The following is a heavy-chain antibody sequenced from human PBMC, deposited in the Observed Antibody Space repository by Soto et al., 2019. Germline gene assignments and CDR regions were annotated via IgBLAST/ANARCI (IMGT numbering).Heavy chain of an antibody. V-gene: IGHV3-21*01. CDR2: ISSSSSSYI. J-gene: IGHJ4*02. CDR3: ARDTPNGSGFDY. CDR1: GFTFSSYS. D-gene: IGHD3-10*01. Sequence: GGSIGLSCASSGFTFSSYSMNWFRQSPGKGLEWVSSISSSSSSYIYYADSVKGRFTISRDNAKNSLYLQMNSLRAEDTAVYYCARDTPNGSGFDYWGQGNLVTGSS.